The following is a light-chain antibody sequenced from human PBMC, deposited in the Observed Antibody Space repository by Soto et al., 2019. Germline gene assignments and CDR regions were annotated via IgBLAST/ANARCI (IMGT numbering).Light chain of an antibody. CDR1: QSVGSK. CDR2: GAS. CDR3: QQYVNSPT. V-gene: IGKV3-15*01. J-gene: IGKJ2*01. Sequence: EIVMTQSPSTLSVSPGERATRHGRASQSVGSKLAWYQQTPGQAPRFLIYGASTRATGVPARFSASGSGTEFTLTTSRLQSAEFAVYYCQQYVNSPTFGQGTKLEIK.